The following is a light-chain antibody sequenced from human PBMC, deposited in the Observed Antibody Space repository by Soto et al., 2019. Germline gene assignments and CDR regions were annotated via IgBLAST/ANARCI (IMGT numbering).Light chain of an antibody. CDR1: QSVSSN. Sequence: EIVMTQSPATLSVSPGERAALSCRASQSVSSNLAWYQQKPGQAPRLLIYGASTRATGIPARFSGSGSGTEFTLTISGLQSEDFAVYYCQQYNNFWTFGQGTKVEIK. V-gene: IGKV3-15*01. CDR2: GAS. CDR3: QQYNNFWT. J-gene: IGKJ1*01.